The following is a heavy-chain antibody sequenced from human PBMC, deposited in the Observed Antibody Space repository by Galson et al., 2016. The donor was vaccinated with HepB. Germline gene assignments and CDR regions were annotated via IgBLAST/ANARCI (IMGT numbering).Heavy chain of an antibody. V-gene: IGHV3-23*01. J-gene: IGHJ6*02. CDR2: IGASGGST. CDR3: AKGGRSSGDYCYGMDV. Sequence: SLRLSCAASGFTFSNYAMSWVRQAPGKGLEWVSSIGASGGSTYYVDSVKGRFTISRDNSKNTVDLQMNSLRAEDTAVYYCAKGGRSSGDYCYGMDVWGQGTTVTVAS. D-gene: IGHD6-6*01. CDR1: GFTFSNYA.